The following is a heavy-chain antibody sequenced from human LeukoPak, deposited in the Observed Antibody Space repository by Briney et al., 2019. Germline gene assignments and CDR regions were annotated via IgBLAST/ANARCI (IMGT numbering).Heavy chain of an antibody. Sequence: PGGSLRLSCAASGFTFSSYWMSWVRQAPGKGLEWVANIKQDGSEKYYVDSVKGRFTISRDNAKNSLYLQMYSLRAEDTAVYYCARALTMMVVAFDYWGQGTLVTVSS. V-gene: IGHV3-7*01. CDR1: GFTFSSYW. D-gene: IGHD3-22*01. CDR2: IKQDGSEK. CDR3: ARALTMMVVAFDY. J-gene: IGHJ4*02.